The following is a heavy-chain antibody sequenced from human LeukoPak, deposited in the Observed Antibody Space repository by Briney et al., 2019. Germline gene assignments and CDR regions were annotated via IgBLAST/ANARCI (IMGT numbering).Heavy chain of an antibody. J-gene: IGHJ4*02. CDR3: AKSLFSLTDY. D-gene: IGHD2-21*01. CDR1: GFTFSSYW. Sequence: GGSLRLSCTASGFTFSSYWMNWVRQAPGKGLEWVANIKQDGSEKYYVDSVKGRFTISRDNAKNSLYLQMNSLRAEDTAVYYCAKSLFSLTDYWGQGTLVTVSS. V-gene: IGHV3-7*01. CDR2: IKQDGSEK.